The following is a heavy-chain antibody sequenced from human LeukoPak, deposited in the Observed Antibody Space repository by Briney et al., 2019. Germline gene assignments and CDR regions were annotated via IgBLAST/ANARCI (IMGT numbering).Heavy chain of an antibody. Sequence: SETLSLTCAVYGGSFSNYYWSWIRQPPGEALAWIGEIHHIGATNYNPSLESRTTIWVESSKNQFSLNLRSVTAADTAVYYCARGKRRDSVQNTFDIWGQGTMVTVSS. CDR3: ARGKRRDSVQNTFDI. V-gene: IGHV4-34*01. J-gene: IGHJ3*02. CDR1: GGSFSNYY. D-gene: IGHD5/OR15-5a*01. CDR2: IHHIGAT.